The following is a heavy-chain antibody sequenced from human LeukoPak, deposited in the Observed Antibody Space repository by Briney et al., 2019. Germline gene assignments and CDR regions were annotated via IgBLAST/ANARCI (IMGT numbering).Heavy chain of an antibody. V-gene: IGHV4-59*08. Sequence: SETLSLTCTVSGGSMSSYYWSWIRQSPGKGLEGVGYISYSGTTNYNPSLKSRVTISLGTSKNRFSLNLTSVTAADTAVYYCARHGSGTSLALYPWGQGTLVTVSS. CDR3: ARHGSGTSLALYP. CDR2: ISYSGTT. D-gene: IGHD3-10*01. CDR1: GGSMSSYY. J-gene: IGHJ5*02.